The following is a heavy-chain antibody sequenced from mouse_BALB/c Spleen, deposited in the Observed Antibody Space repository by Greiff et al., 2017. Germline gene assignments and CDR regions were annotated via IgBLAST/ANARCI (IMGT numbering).Heavy chain of an antibody. D-gene: IGHD1-2*01. CDR1: GFHIKDTY. CDR2: IDPANGNT. Sequence: VQLQQSGAELVKPGASVKLSCTASGFHIKDTYMHWVTQRPEQGLEWIGRIDPANGNTKYDPKFQGKATITADTSSNTAYLQLSSLTSEDTAVYYCARDGHPLYAMEYWGQGTSVTVAA. CDR3: ARDGHPLYAMEY. J-gene: IGHJ4*01. V-gene: IGHV14-3*02.